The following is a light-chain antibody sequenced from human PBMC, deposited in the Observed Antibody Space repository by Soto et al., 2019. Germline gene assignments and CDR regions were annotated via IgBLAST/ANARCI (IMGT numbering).Light chain of an antibody. Sequence: DIQMTQSPSSLYAAVGDRVTLTCRASQTVKTYLNWYQHKPGKAPKLLIYAASLLQSGVPSRFSVSGSDTDFTLTINSLQPEDLATYYCQQSYSRPYTFGQGAKLEI. CDR3: QQSYSRPYT. CDR2: AAS. V-gene: IGKV1-39*01. J-gene: IGKJ2*01. CDR1: QTVKTY.